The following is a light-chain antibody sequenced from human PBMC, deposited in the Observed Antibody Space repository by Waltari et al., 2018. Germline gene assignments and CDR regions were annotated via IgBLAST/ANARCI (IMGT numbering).Light chain of an antibody. CDR1: QSVLYSSNNKNY. V-gene: IGKV4-1*01. CDR3: QQYYSTPLT. J-gene: IGKJ4*01. Sequence: DIVMTQSPDSLAVSLGERATINCKSSQSVLYSSNNKNYLAWYQQKPGQPPKLLIYWASTRESGVPDRFSGSWSGTDFTLTISSLQAEHVAVYYCQQYYSTPLTFGGGTKVEIK. CDR2: WAS.